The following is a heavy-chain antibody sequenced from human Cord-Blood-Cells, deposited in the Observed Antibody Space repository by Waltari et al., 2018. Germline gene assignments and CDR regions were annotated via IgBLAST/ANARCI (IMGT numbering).Heavy chain of an antibody. CDR1: GYTFTSYD. V-gene: IGHV1-8*03. CDR2: MNPNSGNT. J-gene: IGHJ3*02. CDR3: ARGFYYYDSSGDAVDI. Sequence: QVQLVQSGAEVKKPGASVKVSCKASGYTFTSYDINWVRQATGQGLEWMGWMNPNSGNTGYAQKFQGRVTITRNTSISTAYMELSSLRSEDTAVYYCARGFYYYDSSGDAVDIWGQGTMVTVSS. D-gene: IGHD3-22*01.